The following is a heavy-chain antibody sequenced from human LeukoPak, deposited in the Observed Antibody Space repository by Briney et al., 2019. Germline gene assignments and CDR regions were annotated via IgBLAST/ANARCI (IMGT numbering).Heavy chain of an antibody. CDR1: GYTFTSYG. V-gene: IGHV1-18*01. CDR2: ISAYNGNT. J-gene: IGHJ6*03. Sequence: ASVKVSCKASGYTFTSYGISWVRQAPGQGLEWMGWISAYNGNTHYAQKLQGRVTMTTDTSTSTVYMELRSLRSDDTAVYYCAARGEGYGSGSYPTYYYYYYMDVWGKGTTVTISS. CDR3: AARGEGYGSGSYPTYYYYYYMDV. D-gene: IGHD3-10*01.